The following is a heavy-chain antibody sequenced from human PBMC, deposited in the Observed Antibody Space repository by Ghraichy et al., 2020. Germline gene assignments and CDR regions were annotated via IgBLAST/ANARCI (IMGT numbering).Heavy chain of an antibody. V-gene: IGHV3-23*01. CDR3: AKSHTGSYFYFDH. CDR2: ISGSGGTT. J-gene: IGHJ4*02. CDR1: A. Sequence: AMGWVRQAPGKGLEWVSGISGSGGTTYYADSVKGRFTISRDNSENTVYLQMNSLRAEDTAIYYCAKSHTGSYFYFDHWGQGILVTVSS. D-gene: IGHD1-26*01.